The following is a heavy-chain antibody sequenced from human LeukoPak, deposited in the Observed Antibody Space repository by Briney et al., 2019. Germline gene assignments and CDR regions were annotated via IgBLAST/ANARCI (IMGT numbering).Heavy chain of an antibody. J-gene: IGHJ4*02. CDR3: AKDPYYESSGYYSDY. CDR2: ISGRGGST. Sequence: HAGGSLRLSCAASGFTFSSYAMSWVRQAPGKGLEWVSAISGRGGSTYYADSVKGRFTISRDNSKNTLYLQMNSLRAEDTAVYYCAKDPYYESSGYYSDYWGQGTLVTVSS. V-gene: IGHV3-23*01. CDR1: GFTFSSYA. D-gene: IGHD3-22*01.